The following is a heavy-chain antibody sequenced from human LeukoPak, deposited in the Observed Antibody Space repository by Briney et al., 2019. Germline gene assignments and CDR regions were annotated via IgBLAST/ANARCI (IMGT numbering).Heavy chain of an antibody. J-gene: IGHJ6*03. V-gene: IGHV4-39*01. CDR2: IYYSGST. D-gene: IGHD3-3*01. CDR3: ARSNSGVTIFGVVNYYYYYMDV. CDR1: GGSISSNSYY. Sequence: PSETLSLTCTVSGGSISSNSYYWGWIRQPPGKGLQWIGSIYYSGSTYYNPSLKSRVTISVDTSKNQFSLKLSSVAAADTAVYYCARSNSGVTIFGVVNYYYYYMDVWGKGTTVTVSS.